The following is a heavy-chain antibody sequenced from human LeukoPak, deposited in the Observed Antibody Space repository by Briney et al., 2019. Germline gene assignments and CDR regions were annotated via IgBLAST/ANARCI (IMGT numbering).Heavy chain of an antibody. Sequence: PGGSLRLSCSASGFTFTSHAMHWVRQAPGKGLQYVSGISMNVQTTYYAGSVKGRFTISRDSSKNTVYLQMNSLTAEDTAVYYCVREGLERRTNFDCWGQGTLVSVSS. CDR2: ISMNVQTT. J-gene: IGHJ4*02. CDR3: VREGLERRTNFDC. V-gene: IGHV3-64D*06. CDR1: GFTFTSHA. D-gene: IGHD1-1*01.